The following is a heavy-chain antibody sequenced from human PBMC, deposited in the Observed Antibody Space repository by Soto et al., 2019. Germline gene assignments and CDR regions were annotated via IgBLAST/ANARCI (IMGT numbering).Heavy chain of an antibody. J-gene: IGHJ6*02. CDR3: ARARITMVREVIKYNMDV. D-gene: IGHD3-10*01. V-gene: IGHV4-34*12. Sequence: PSETLSLTCAVYGGSFSAYYWSWVRQPPGKGLEWIGEIIHSESTKYNPSLKSRVTISVDTSKNQFSLKLSSVTAADTGIYYCARARITMVREVIKYNMDVWGQGTTVTVS. CDR2: IIHSEST. CDR1: GGSFSAYY.